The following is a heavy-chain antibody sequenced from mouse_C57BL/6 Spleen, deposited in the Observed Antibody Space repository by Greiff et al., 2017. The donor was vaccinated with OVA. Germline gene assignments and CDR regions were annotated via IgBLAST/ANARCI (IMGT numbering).Heavy chain of an antibody. CDR1: GYTFTSYW. CDR3: ARCRGYSNYWYFDV. D-gene: IGHD2-5*01. CDR2: IYPGSGST. V-gene: IGHV1-55*01. J-gene: IGHJ1*03. Sequence: QVQLQQPGAELVKPGASVKMSCKASGYTFTSYWITWVKPRPGQGLEWIGDIYPGSGSTNYNEKFKSKATLTVDTSSSTAYMQLSSLTSEDSAVYYCARCRGYSNYWYFDVWGTGTTVTVSS.